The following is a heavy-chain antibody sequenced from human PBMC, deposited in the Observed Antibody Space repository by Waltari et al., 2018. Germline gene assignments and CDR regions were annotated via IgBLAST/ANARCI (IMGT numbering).Heavy chain of an antibody. V-gene: IGHV3-7*01. CDR2: IKQDGREE. Sequence: EVQLVESGGGLVQPGGSLRLYCAASGFTFSSYWVSWVRQAPGKGLEWVANIKQDGREEYYVDSVKGRFTISRDNAKNSLYLQMSSLRAEDTAVYYCARLNSGYEGFDYWGQGTLVTVSS. J-gene: IGHJ4*02. CDR3: ARLNSGYEGFDY. D-gene: IGHD5-12*01. CDR1: GFTFSSYW.